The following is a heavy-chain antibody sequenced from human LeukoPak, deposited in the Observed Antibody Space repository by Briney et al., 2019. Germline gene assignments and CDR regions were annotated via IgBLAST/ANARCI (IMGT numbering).Heavy chain of an antibody. V-gene: IGHV3-30*04. J-gene: IGHJ3*01. CDR2: ISFDGSYK. CDR3: ARETLEALDL. Sequence: PGGSLRLSCTASGLTISGDAMHWVRQAPGKGLQWVAHISFDGSYKYYADSVKGRFTISRDNSKNTLYLQMNSLRTDDTALFYCARETLEALDLWGPGTLVTVSS. CDR1: GLTISGDA.